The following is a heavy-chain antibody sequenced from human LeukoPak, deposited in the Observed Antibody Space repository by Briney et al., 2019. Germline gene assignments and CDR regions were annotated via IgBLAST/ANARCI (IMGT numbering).Heavy chain of an antibody. CDR2: IYPGDSDT. CDR1: GYSFTNYW. Sequence: GESLKISCKGSGYSFTNYWIGWVRQMPGKGLEWMGIIYPGDSDTRYSPSFQGQVTISADKSISTAYLQWSSLKASDTAMYYCARGPIYYDILTGYYPTGGSFDYWGQGTLVTVSS. CDR3: ARGPIYYDILTGYYPTGGSFDY. V-gene: IGHV5-51*01. D-gene: IGHD3-9*01. J-gene: IGHJ4*02.